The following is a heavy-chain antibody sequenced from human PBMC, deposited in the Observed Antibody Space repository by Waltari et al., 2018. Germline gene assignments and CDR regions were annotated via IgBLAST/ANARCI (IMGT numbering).Heavy chain of an antibody. CDR1: GFTFRSFG. CDR2: ISYDGSKK. J-gene: IGHJ4*02. D-gene: IGHD3-16*01. Sequence: QVQLVDSGCGVVQPGRPLSLSCAVSGFTFRSFGMDWVRQAPGKGLESVAVISYDGSKKYYADSVKGRFTISRDNSNDTLYLQMNTLRPEDTAVYYWAKDGFLGYLYSVFDSWGQGTLVSVSS. V-gene: IGHV3-30*18. CDR3: AKDGFLGYLYSVFDS.